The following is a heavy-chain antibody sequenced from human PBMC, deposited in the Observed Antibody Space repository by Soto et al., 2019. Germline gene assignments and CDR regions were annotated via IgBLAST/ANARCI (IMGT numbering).Heavy chain of an antibody. CDR2: ILYDGSNK. D-gene: IGHD4-17*01. CDR3: ARLRWYPDY. Sequence: QVQLVESGGGVVQPGRSLRLSCAASGFTFSSYAMHWVRQAPGKGLEWVAVILYDGSNKYYADSVKGRFTISRDNSKNTLYLQMNSLRAEDTAVYYCARLRWYPDYWGQGTLVTVSS. CDR1: GFTFSSYA. J-gene: IGHJ4*02. V-gene: IGHV3-30-3*01.